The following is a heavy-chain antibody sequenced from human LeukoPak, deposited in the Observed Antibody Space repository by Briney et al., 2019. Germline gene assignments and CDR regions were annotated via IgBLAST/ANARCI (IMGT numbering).Heavy chain of an antibody. J-gene: IGHJ4*02. CDR3: AKARAGDITAAFNY. CDR2: ISSSGGTI. CDR1: GFTFRDYY. V-gene: IGHV3-11*01. Sequence: GGSLRLSCAASGFTFRDYYMSWIRQAPGKGLEWVSYISSSGGTIYYSDSVKGRFTISRDNTKNSLYLQMNSLRAEDTAVYYCAKARAGDITAAFNYWGQGTLVTVSS. D-gene: IGHD6-13*01.